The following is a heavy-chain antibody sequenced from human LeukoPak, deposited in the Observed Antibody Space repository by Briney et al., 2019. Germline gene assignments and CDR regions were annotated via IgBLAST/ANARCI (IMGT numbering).Heavy chain of an antibody. CDR1: GFTFSSYG. D-gene: IGHD5/OR15-5a*01. J-gene: IGHJ4*02. V-gene: IGHV3-30*18. CDR2: ISYDGSNK. Sequence: GGSLRLPCAASGFTFSSYGMHWVRQAPGKGLEWVAVISYDGSNKYCADSVKGRFTISRDNSKNTLYLQMNSLRAEDTAVYYCAKGAPVYYFDYWGQGTLVTVSS. CDR3: AKGAPVYYFDY.